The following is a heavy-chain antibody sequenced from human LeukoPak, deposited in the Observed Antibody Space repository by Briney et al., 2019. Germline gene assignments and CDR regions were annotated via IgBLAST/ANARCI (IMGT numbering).Heavy chain of an antibody. V-gene: IGHV1-2*02. J-gene: IGHJ4*02. CDR2: INPNSGVT. Sequence: ASVKVSCKASGYTFTGYYMHWVRQAPGQGLEWMGWINPNSGVTNYAQKFQGRVTMTRDTSISIVYMELSRLRSDDTAVYYCAREGSEMPTVDYGGQETLVTVS. CDR1: GYTFTGYY. CDR3: AREGSEMPTVDY. D-gene: IGHD5-24*01.